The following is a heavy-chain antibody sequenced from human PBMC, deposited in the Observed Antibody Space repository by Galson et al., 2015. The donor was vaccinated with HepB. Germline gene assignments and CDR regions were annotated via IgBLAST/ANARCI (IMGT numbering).Heavy chain of an antibody. CDR1: GFTFSTYG. Sequence: SLRLSCAASGFTFSTYGMHWVRQAPGKGLEWVAIISYDGYNKYYADSMKGRFTISRDNSKNTLYLQMNSLRAEDTAVYYCAKGVGAATGGIDYWGQGTLVTVSS. CDR3: AKGVGAATGGIDY. J-gene: IGHJ4*02. V-gene: IGHV3-30*18. D-gene: IGHD3-16*01. CDR2: ISYDGYNK.